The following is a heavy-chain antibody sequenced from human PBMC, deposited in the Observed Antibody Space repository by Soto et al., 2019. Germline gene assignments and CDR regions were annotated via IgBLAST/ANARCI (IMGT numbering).Heavy chain of an antibody. CDR1: GGTFSSYA. CDR2: IIPIFGTA. D-gene: IGHD3-22*01. V-gene: IGHV1-69*01. CDR3: ASRKDYYERSCYYRPSYFYY. J-gene: IGHJ4*02. Sequence: QVQLVQSGAEVKKPGSSVKVSCKASGGTFSSYAISWVRQAPGQGLEWMGGIIPIFGTANYAQKFQGRVTITADESTSTAYMELSSLRAEDTAVYFCASRKDYYERSCYYRPSYFYYWGQGTLVTVSS.